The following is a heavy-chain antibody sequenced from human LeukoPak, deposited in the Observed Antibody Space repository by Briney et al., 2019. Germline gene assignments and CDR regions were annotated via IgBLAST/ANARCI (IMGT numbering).Heavy chain of an antibody. CDR1: GFTFSDYY. J-gene: IGHJ6*02. CDR3: ASDSHDYYYGMDV. Sequence: GGSLRLSGAASGFTFSDYYMSWIRQAPGKGLEGVSYISSSGSNIYYADSVEGRFTISTDNAKDSLQLQRHSLRAEDTAVYDCASDSHDYYYGMDVWGQGTTVTVSS. V-gene: IGHV3-11*01. CDR2: ISSSGSNI.